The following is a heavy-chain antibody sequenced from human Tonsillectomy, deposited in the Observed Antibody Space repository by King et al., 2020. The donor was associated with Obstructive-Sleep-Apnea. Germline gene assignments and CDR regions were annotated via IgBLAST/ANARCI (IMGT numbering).Heavy chain of an antibody. V-gene: IGHV3-30*04. J-gene: IGHJ4*02. CDR3: ARDRYEIQLWWIYAN. D-gene: IGHD5-18*01. CDR2: ISSDGTNK. Sequence: VQLVESGGGVVQPGRSLRLSCAASGVTFSTYAMHWVRQAPDRGLEWVAVISSDGTNKYYADSVRGRFTISRDNSKNTLYLQMNSLRAEDTAVYFCARDRYEIQLWWIYANCGQGVQVTVSS. CDR1: GVTFSTYA.